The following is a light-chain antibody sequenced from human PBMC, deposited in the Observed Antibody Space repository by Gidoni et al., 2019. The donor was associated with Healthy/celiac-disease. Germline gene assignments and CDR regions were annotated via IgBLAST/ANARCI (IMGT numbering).Light chain of an antibody. V-gene: IGKV3-15*01. CDR1: QSVSSN. J-gene: IGKJ1*01. Sequence: EIVMTQSPATLSVSPGERATLSCRASQSVSSNLDWYQQKHGQAPRLLIYSASTRATGIPARYSGSGSGTEFTLTISSLQSEDVAVYYCQQYNNWPPKTFGQGTKVEIK. CDR3: QQYNNWPPKT. CDR2: SAS.